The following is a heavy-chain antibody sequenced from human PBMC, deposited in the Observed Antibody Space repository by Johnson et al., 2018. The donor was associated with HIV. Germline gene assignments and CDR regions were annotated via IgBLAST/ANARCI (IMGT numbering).Heavy chain of an antibody. V-gene: IGHV3-74*02. CDR1: GFTFSSYW. D-gene: IGHD5-18*01. J-gene: IGHJ3*02. Sequence: VQLVESGGGLVQPGGSLRLSCAASGFTFSSYWMHWVRQAPGKGLLWVSRINSDGSSTNYAGSVKGRFTISRANAKNTLYLQMNSLRAGDTAVYYCSRLPTGYSRDGFDIWGQGTMVTVSS. CDR3: SRLPTGYSRDGFDI. CDR2: INSDGSST.